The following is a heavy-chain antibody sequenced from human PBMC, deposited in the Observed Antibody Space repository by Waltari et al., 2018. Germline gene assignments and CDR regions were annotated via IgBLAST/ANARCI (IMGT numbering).Heavy chain of an antibody. Sequence: QVQLVQSGTEVKKPGASVKVSCKASGYTFTSYYMHWVRQAPGQGLEWMGITNPSRASTSYAQKFQGRVTMTRDTSTSTVYMELSSLRSEDTAVYYCARPADHCTGGVCYTGAFDYWGQGTLVTVSS. D-gene: IGHD2-8*02. V-gene: IGHV1-46*01. CDR1: GYTFTSYY. CDR3: ARPADHCTGGVCYTGAFDY. J-gene: IGHJ4*02. CDR2: TNPSRAST.